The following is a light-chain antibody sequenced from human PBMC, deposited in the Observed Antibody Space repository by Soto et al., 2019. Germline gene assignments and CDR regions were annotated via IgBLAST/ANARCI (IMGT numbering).Light chain of an antibody. CDR2: KAS. CDR1: QTIINW. J-gene: IGKJ1*01. Sequence: DIHMTQSPSTLSSSLGDRVTITCRASQTIINWLAWYQQKPGKAPKLLIYKASTLEGEVPSRFSGSGSETEFTLTISSLQHEDFAVYYCQQYNNWTLTFGQGTKVDIK. V-gene: IGKV1-5*03. CDR3: QQYNNWTLT.